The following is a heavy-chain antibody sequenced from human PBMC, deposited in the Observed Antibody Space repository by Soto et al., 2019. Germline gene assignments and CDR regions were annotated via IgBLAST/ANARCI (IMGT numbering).Heavy chain of an antibody. D-gene: IGHD1-26*01. V-gene: IGHV4-59*08. CDR1: GGSISSYY. CDR3: ARPFRKGELLPFDY. CDR2: IYYSGST. J-gene: IGHJ4*02. Sequence: NPSETLSLTCTVSGGSISSYYWSWIRQPPGKGLEWIGYIYYSGSTNYNPSLKSRVTISVDTSKNQFSLKLSSVTAADTAVYYCARPFRKGELLPFDYWGQGTLVTVSS.